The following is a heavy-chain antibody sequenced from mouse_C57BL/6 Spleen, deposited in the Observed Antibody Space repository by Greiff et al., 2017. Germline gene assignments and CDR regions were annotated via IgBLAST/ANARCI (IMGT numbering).Heavy chain of an antibody. CDR3: ARSGISGFAY. Sequence: QVQLQQSGAELVKPGASVKISCKASGYAFSSSWMNWVKQRPGKGLAWIGRIYPGAGDTNYNGKFKGKATLTADKSSSTAYMQLSSLTSDDSAVYCCARSGISGFAYWGQGTLVTVSA. CDR1: GYAFSSSW. CDR2: IYPGAGDT. J-gene: IGHJ3*01. D-gene: IGHD4-1*01. V-gene: IGHV1-80*01.